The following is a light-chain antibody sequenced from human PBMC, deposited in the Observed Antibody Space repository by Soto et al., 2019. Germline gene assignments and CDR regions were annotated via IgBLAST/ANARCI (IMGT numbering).Light chain of an antibody. CDR3: QQYGSSPPLT. CDR1: QSVSSSY. Sequence: EIVLTQSPGTLSLSPGERATLSCRASQSVSSSYLAWYQQKPGQAPRLLIYGASSRATGIPDRFSGSWSGTDFTLTISTLEPEDFAVYYCQQYGSSPPLTFGGGTKVEIK. V-gene: IGKV3-20*01. J-gene: IGKJ4*01. CDR2: GAS.